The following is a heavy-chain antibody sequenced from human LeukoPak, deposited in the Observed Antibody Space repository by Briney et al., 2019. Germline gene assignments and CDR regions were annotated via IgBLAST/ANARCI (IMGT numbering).Heavy chain of an antibody. J-gene: IGHJ4*02. CDR3: ARHRAYSSSSPFDY. D-gene: IGHD6-6*01. CDR2: IYGSGST. Sequence: SSETLSLTCTVSGGSISSYYWSWIRQPPGKGLEWIGHIYGSGSTNYNPSLKSRVTLSVDTSKNQFSLKLSSVTAADTAVYYCARHRAYSSSSPFDYWGQGTLVTVSS. V-gene: IGHV4-59*01. CDR1: GGSISSYY.